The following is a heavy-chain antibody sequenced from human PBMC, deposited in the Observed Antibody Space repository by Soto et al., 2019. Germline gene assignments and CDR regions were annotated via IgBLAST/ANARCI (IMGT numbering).Heavy chain of an antibody. CDR1: GFTFSSYG. CDR2: ILYDGSTK. V-gene: IGHV3-30*18. CDR3: AKETSQSYYYYYGMDV. Sequence: QVQLVESGGGVVQPGRSLRLSCAASGFTFSSYGMHWVRLAPGKGLEWVAVILYDGSTKYSAESVKGRFPISRDNSKNPLYQQMNSLRAEDTAVYYCAKETSQSYYYYYGMDVWGQGTTVTVSS. D-gene: IGHD6-19*01. J-gene: IGHJ6*02.